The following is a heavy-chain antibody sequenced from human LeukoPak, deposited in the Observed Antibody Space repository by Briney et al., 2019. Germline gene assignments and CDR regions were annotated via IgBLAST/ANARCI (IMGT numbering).Heavy chain of an antibody. CDR3: ATGIVVVIMEH. J-gene: IGHJ1*01. CDR1: GYTFTGYY. CDR2: INPNSGGT. V-gene: IGHV1-2*06. Sequence: ASVKVSCKASGYTFTGYYMHWVRQAPGQGLEWMGRINPNSGGTNYAQKFQGRVTMTEDTSTDTAYMELSSLRSEDTAVYYCATGIVVVIMEHWGQGTLVTVSS. D-gene: IGHD3-22*01.